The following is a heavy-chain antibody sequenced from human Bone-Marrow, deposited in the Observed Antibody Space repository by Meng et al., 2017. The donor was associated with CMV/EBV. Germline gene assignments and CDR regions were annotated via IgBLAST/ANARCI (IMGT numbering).Heavy chain of an antibody. V-gene: IGHV1-46*01. CDR3: ARPDLSLGGYAMDV. J-gene: IGHJ6*02. D-gene: IGHD1-26*01. Sequence: ASVKVSCKASGYTFTGYYMHWVRQAPGQGLEWMGQVNPTGETTIYAQKFQGRVTMTGDTSTSTFYMALSSLTSGDTAGYYCARPDLSLGGYAMDVWGQGTTVTVSS. CDR1: GYTFTGYY. CDR2: VNPTGETT.